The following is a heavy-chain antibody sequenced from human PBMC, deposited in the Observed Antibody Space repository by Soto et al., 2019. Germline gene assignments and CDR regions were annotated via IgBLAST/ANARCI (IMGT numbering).Heavy chain of an antibody. CDR3: AKSITISPNWFER. Sequence: PWGSLRLSCAASGFTFSSYAMNWVRQDPGKGLEWVSTINNGVGSTYYADSVKGRFAISRDNSRNTLYLQMNNLRAEDTAVYYCAKSITISPNWFERWGKESKVTVSS. V-gene: IGHV3-23*01. J-gene: IGHJ5*02. D-gene: IGHD3-3*01. CDR2: INNGVGST. CDR1: GFTFSSYA.